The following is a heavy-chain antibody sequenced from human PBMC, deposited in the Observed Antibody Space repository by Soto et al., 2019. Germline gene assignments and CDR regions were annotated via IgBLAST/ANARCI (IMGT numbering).Heavy chain of an antibody. Sequence: QVQLVQSGAEVKKPGSSVKVSCKASGGTFSIYAISWVRQAPGQGLEWMGGIIPIFGTANYAQKFQGRVTITADESPSTAYREMSSMRSEDTAVYYCARDGSGSWDLDYWGQGTLVTVSS. J-gene: IGHJ4*02. CDR3: ARDGSGSWDLDY. D-gene: IGHD1-26*01. CDR1: GGTFSIYA. V-gene: IGHV1-69*01. CDR2: IIPIFGTA.